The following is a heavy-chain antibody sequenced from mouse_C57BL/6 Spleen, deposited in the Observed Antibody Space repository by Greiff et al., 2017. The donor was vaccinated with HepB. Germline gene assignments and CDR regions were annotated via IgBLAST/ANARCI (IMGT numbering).Heavy chain of an antibody. Sequence: EVKVVESGGGLVQSGRSLRLSCATSGFTFSDFYMEWVRQAPGKGLEWIAASRNKANDYTTEYSASVKGRFIVSRDTSQSILYLQMNALRAEDTAIYYCARDAEGKAFAYWGQGTLVTVSA. J-gene: IGHJ3*01. CDR3: ARDAEGKAFAY. D-gene: IGHD1-3*01. V-gene: IGHV7-1*01. CDR1: GFTFSDFY. CDR2: SRNKANDYTT.